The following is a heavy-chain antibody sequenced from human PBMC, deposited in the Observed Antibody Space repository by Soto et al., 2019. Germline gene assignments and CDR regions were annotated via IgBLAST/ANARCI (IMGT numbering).Heavy chain of an antibody. V-gene: IGHV1-46*01. CDR1: GYSFTSYD. CDR2: IHPNDGTT. J-gene: IGHJ5*02. D-gene: IGHD3-10*01. CDR3: ARIGVGSPFDP. Sequence: ASVKVSCKASGYSFTSYDMHWVRHAPGQGLEWMGIIHPNDGTTSYAQKFQGRVTMTRDTSTSTVYMEVSSLRSEDTAVYYCARIGVGSPFDPWGQGTLVTVSS.